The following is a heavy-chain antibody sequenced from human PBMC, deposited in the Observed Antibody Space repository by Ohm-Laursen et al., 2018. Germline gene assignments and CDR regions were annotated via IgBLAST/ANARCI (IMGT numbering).Heavy chain of an antibody. D-gene: IGHD1-14*01. J-gene: IGHJ4*02. Sequence: LRLSCAASGFIVNSNHMSWVRQAPGKGLEWVSVINTEDQTFYLNSVKGRFSISRDNSKNTVYLQMNSLRVEDTAVYYCARGIVRGVTGPDYWGQGTLVTASS. CDR2: INTEDQT. V-gene: IGHV3-66*01. CDR3: ARGIVRGVTGPDY. CDR1: GFIVNSNH.